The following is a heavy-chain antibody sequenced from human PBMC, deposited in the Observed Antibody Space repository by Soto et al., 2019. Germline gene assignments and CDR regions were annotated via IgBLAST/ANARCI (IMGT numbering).Heavy chain of an antibody. Sequence: GGSLRLSCAASGFTFSSYWMSWVRQAPGKGLEKVANIKQDGSEKYYVDSVKGRFTISRDNAKNSLYLQMNSLRAEDTAVYYFARDGCSGGSCYSGVAFDIWGQGTMVTVSS. CDR2: IKQDGSEK. CDR3: ARDGCSGGSCYSGVAFDI. D-gene: IGHD2-15*01. J-gene: IGHJ3*02. CDR1: GFTFSSYW. V-gene: IGHV3-7*01.